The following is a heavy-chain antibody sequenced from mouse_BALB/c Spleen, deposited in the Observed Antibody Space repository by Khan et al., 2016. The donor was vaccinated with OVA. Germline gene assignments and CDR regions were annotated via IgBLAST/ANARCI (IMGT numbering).Heavy chain of an antibody. CDR2: IGPGSSNA. CDR3: ARVNYYGRGCYAMDY. J-gene: IGHJ4*01. CDR1: GYTFTSYW. Sequence: DLVKPGASVKLSCKASGYTFTSYWINWIKQRPGQGLEWIGRIGPGSSNAYYNDMFKGKATLTVVTSSNTAYIQLSSLSSEDSAVYFCARVNYYGRGCYAMDYWGQGASVTVSA. V-gene: IGHV1S41*01. D-gene: IGHD1-1*01.